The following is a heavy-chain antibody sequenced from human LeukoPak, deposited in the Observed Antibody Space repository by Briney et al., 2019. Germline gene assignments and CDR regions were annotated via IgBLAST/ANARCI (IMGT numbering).Heavy chain of an antibody. CDR3: ARDGGQGATDY. J-gene: IGHJ4*02. D-gene: IGHD1-26*01. Sequence: SEILSLTCTVSGGSISSGDYYWSWIRQPPGKGLEWIGYIYYSGSTYYNPSLKSRVTISVDTSKNQFSLKLSSVTAADTAVYYCARDGGQGATDYWGQGTLVTVSS. CDR1: GGSISSGDYY. V-gene: IGHV4-30-4*01. CDR2: IYYSGST.